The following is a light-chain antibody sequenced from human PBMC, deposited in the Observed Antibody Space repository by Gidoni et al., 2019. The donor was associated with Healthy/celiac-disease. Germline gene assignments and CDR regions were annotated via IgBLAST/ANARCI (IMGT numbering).Light chain of an antibody. J-gene: IGLJ2*01. CDR1: SSNIGAGYY. CDR3: QSYDSSLSVL. V-gene: IGLV1-40*01. CDR2: GNS. Sequence: SVLTQPLSPSRAPGPRVTISCTGSSSNIGAGYYVHLYQQLPGTAPKLLIYGNSNRPSGVPDRFSGSKSGTSASLAITGLQAEDEADYYCQSYDSSLSVLFGGGTKLTVL.